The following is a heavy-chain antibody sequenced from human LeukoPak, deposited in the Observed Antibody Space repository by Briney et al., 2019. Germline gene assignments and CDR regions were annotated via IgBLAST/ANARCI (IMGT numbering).Heavy chain of an antibody. V-gene: IGHV4-59*01. Sequence: SETLSLTRSASGGSMSRYYWSWIRQPPGKGLEWIAYISYSGVTKYNPSLKSRVTISVDTSKSQCSLKLSTVTAADTAVYYCTRDWVYDVLTGYSTDIWGQGTMVTVSS. CDR2: ISYSGVT. J-gene: IGHJ3*02. CDR1: GGSMSRYY. D-gene: IGHD3-9*01. CDR3: TRDWVYDVLTGYSTDI.